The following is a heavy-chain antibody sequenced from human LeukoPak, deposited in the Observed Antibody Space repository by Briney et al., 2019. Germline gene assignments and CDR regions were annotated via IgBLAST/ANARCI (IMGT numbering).Heavy chain of an antibody. J-gene: IGHJ4*02. V-gene: IGHV1-3*01. Sequence: ASVKVSCKASGYSFTSYPMHWVRQAPGQRLEWMGWINPDNGNTKYSQEFQGRVTFTRDTSATTAYMDLNSLRSEDTAVYYCAKLGDTSDKDYWGQGTLVTVSS. CDR2: INPDNGNT. CDR1: GYSFTSYP. D-gene: IGHD1-26*01. CDR3: AKLGDTSDKDY.